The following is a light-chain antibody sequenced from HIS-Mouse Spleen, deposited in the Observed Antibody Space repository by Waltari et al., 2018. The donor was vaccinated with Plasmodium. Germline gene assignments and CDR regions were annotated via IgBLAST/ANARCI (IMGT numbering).Light chain of an antibody. V-gene: IGKV3-20*01. CDR3: QQYGSSPIT. CDR1: QSVSSSY. CDR2: GAS. J-gene: IGKJ5*01. Sequence: EIVLTQSPGTLSLSPGERATLSCRASQSVSSSYLAWYQQKPGQAPRLLILGASSSATVIPDRFSGSGSGTDFTLTISRLEPEDFAVYYCQQYGSSPITFGQGTRLEIK.